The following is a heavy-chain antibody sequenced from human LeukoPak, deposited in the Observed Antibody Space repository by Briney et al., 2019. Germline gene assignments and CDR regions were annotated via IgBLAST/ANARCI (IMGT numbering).Heavy chain of an antibody. CDR3: TTGLVGATMDLDY. V-gene: IGHV3-49*03. CDR1: GFTFGDYA. Sequence: GGSLRLSCAASGFTFGDYAINWFRQAPGKGLAWVGFIRSKAYGGTTEYAASVKGRFTISRDDSKNTLYLQMNSLKTEDTAVYYCTTGLVGATMDLDYWGQGTLVTVSS. J-gene: IGHJ4*02. D-gene: IGHD1-26*01. CDR2: IRSKAYGGTT.